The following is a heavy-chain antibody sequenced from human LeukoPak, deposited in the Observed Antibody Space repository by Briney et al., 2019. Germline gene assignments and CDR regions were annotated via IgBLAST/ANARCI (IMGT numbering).Heavy chain of an antibody. CDR2: IIPILGIA. D-gene: IGHD2-15*01. Sequence: SVKVSCKASGGTFSSYAISWVRQAPGQGLEWMGRIIPILGIANYAQKFQGRVTMTRDTSTSTVYMELSSLRSEDTAVYYCARGYCNGGSCYSFYYWGQGTLVTVSS. CDR1: GGTFSSYA. J-gene: IGHJ4*02. CDR3: ARGYCNGGSCYSFYY. V-gene: IGHV1-69*04.